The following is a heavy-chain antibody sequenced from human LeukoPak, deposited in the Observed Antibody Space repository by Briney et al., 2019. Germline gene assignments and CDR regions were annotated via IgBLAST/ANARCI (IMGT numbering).Heavy chain of an antibody. J-gene: IGHJ3*02. D-gene: IGHD1-26*01. Sequence: ASVKVSCKASGYTFTGYYMHWVRRAPGQGLEWMGRINPNSGGTNYAQKFQGRVTMTRDTSISTAYMELSRLRSDDTAVYYCARLLWSGSYNAFDIWGQGTMVTVSS. CDR2: INPNSGGT. CDR3: ARLLWSGSYNAFDI. CDR1: GYTFTGYY. V-gene: IGHV1-2*06.